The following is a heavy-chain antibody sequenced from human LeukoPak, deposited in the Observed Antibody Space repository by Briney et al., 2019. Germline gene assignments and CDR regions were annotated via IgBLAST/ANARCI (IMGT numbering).Heavy chain of an antibody. V-gene: IGHV3-23*01. CDR2: ISGSGGST. CDR3: AKRYSSGWTTTPPYFDY. J-gene: IGHJ4*02. CDR1: GFTFSSYA. D-gene: IGHD6-19*01. Sequence: GGSLRLSCAASGFTFSSYAMSWVRQAPGKGLEWVSAISGSGGSTYYADSVKGRFTISGDNSKNTLYLQMNSLRAEDTAVYYCAKRYSSGWTTTPPYFDYWGQGTLVTVSS.